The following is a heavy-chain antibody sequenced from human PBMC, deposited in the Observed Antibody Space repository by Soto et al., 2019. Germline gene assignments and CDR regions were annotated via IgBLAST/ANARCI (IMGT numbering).Heavy chain of an antibody. Sequence: GESLKISCKTSGYNFNKFWITWVRQMPGKGLEWVGRIHPSDSATNYNPSFQGHVTISSDKSITTVSLHWSRLKASDTAVYYCATLATISPLDSWGQGTLVTVS. V-gene: IGHV5-10-1*01. CDR1: GYNFNKFW. D-gene: IGHD1-1*01. CDR3: ATLATISPLDS. J-gene: IGHJ4*02. CDR2: IHPSDSAT.